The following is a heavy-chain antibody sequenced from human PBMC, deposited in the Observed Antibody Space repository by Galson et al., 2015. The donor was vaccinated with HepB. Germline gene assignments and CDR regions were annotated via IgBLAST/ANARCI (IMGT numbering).Heavy chain of an antibody. V-gene: IGHV4-34*01. CDR1: GGSFSGYY. CDR2: INHSGST. CDR3: AREIALLWFGELPQAGDAFDI. D-gene: IGHD3-10*01. J-gene: IGHJ3*02. Sequence: LSLTCAVYGGSFSGYYWSWIRQPPGKGLEWIGEINHSGSTNYNPSLKSRVTISVDTSKNQFSLKLSSVTAADTAVYYCAREIALLWFGELPQAGDAFDIWGQGTMVTVSS.